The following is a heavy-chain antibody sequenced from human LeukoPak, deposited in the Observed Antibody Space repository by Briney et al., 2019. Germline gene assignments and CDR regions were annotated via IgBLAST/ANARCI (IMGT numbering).Heavy chain of an antibody. J-gene: IGHJ4*02. CDR1: GFTFSSYW. CDR2: IKQDGSEK. Sequence: GGSLRLSCAASGFTFSSYWMSWVRQAPGKGLEWVAHIKQDGSEKYYVDSVKGRFTISRDNAKNSLYLQMNSLRAEDTAVYYCARGPLIRYFDWLFYDHTPYYFDYWGQGTLVTVSS. V-gene: IGHV3-7*01. CDR3: ARGPLIRYFDWLFYDHTPYYFDY. D-gene: IGHD3-9*01.